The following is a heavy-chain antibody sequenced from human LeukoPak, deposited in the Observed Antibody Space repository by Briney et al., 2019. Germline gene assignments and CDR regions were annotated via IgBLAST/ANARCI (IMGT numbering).Heavy chain of an antibody. J-gene: IGHJ4*02. CDR1: GGSISSYY. V-gene: IGHV4-59*01. CDR2: IYYSGST. CDR3: ARVGGYNYHLDY. Sequence: PSETLSLTCTVSGGSISSYYWSWIRQPPGKGLEWIGYIYYSGSTNYNPSLKSRVTISVDTSKNQFSLKLSSVTAADTAVYYCARVGGYNYHLDYWGQGTLVTVSS. D-gene: IGHD5-24*01.